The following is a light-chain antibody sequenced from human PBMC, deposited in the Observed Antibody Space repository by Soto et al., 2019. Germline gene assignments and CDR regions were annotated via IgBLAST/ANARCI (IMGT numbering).Light chain of an antibody. CDR2: DAS. Sequence: EIVLTQSPATLSLSPGQRATLSCRASQSVTSYLAWYQLKPGQAPRLLIYDASNRATGIPARFSGSGSGTDFTLTISSLETEDFAVYYCQQRSNWPLTFGGGTKVEI. J-gene: IGKJ4*01. CDR3: QQRSNWPLT. CDR1: QSVTSY. V-gene: IGKV3-11*01.